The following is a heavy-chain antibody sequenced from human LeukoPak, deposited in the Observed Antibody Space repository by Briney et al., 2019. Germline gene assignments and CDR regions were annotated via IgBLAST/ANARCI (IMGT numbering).Heavy chain of an antibody. Sequence: TPSETLSLTCTVSGGSISSSSYYWGWIRQPPGKGLEWIGSIYYSGSTYYNPSLKSRVTISVDASKNHLSLKLTSVTAADTAVYFCARSATVTTSFLHWGQGTLVTVSS. V-gene: IGHV4-39*07. CDR1: GGSISSSSYY. CDR3: ARSATVTTSFLH. CDR2: IYYSGST. J-gene: IGHJ4*02. D-gene: IGHD4-11*01.